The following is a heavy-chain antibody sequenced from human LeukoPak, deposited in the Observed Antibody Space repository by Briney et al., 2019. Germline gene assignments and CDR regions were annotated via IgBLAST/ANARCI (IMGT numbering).Heavy chain of an antibody. CDR3: ARDTAMVTGWFDP. CDR1: GGSISSGDYY. V-gene: IGHV4-30-4*01. D-gene: IGHD5-18*01. J-gene: IGHJ5*02. Sequence: PSETLSLTCTVSGGSISSGDYYWSWIRQPPGKGLEWIGYIYYSGSTYYNPSLKSRVTISVDRSKNQFSLKLSSVTAADTAVYYCARDTAMVTGWFDPWGQGTLVTVSS. CDR2: IYYSGST.